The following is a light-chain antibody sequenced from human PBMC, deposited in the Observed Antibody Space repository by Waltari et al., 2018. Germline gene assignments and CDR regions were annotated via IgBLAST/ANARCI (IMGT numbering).Light chain of an antibody. CDR2: EVS. J-gene: IGLJ2*01. Sequence: QSALTQPPSASGSPGQSVTIPCTGTSSDVGGYKYVPWYQQHPGNAPKLMIYEVSKRPAGVPDRFSGSKSGDTASLTVSGLQAEDEADYYCSSYAGSNNVVFGGGTKLTVL. V-gene: IGLV2-8*01. CDR1: SSDVGGYKY. CDR3: SSYAGSNNVV.